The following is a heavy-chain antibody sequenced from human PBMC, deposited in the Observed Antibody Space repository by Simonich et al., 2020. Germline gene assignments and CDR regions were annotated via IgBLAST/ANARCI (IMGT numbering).Heavy chain of an antibody. V-gene: IGHV4-34*01. CDR2: SNHSGST. J-gene: IGHJ3*02. D-gene: IGHD3-16*01. CDR3: ARPLGIVWAFDI. CDR1: GVSFSGYY. Sequence: QVQLQQWGAGLLKPSETLSLTCAVYGVSFSGYYWSWIRQPPGKGLEWIGESNHSGSTNYNPALKSRVTISVDTSKNQFSLKLSSVTAADTAVYYCARPLGIVWAFDIWGQGTMVTVSS.